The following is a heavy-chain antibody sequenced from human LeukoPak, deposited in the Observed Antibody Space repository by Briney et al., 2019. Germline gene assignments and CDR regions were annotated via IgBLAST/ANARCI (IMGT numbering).Heavy chain of an antibody. V-gene: IGHV5-51*01. J-gene: IGHJ5*02. Sequence: GESLQISCKGSGYSFTSYWIGWVRQMPGKGLEWMGIIYPGDSDTRYSPSFQGQVTISADKSISTAYLQWSSLKASDTAMYYCARISRYFDWLLSFDPWGQGTLVTVSS. CDR2: IYPGDSDT. CDR3: ARISRYFDWLLSFDP. CDR1: GYSFTSYW. D-gene: IGHD3-9*01.